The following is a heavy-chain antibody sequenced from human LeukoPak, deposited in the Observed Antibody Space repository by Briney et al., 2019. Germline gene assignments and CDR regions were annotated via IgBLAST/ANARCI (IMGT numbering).Heavy chain of an antibody. V-gene: IGHV3-7*01. CDR3: ARGKVLPDTFDY. Sequence: GGSLRLSCAASAFTFSSYWMSWVRQAPGKGLEWVANIKQDGSEKYYVDSVKGRFTISRDNAKNSLYLQMNSLRAEDTAVYYCARGKVLPDTFDYWGQGTLVTVSS. D-gene: IGHD3-10*01. J-gene: IGHJ4*02. CDR1: AFTFSSYW. CDR2: IKQDGSEK.